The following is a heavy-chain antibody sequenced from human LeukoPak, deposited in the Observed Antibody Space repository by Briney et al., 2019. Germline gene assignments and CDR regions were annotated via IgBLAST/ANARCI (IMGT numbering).Heavy chain of an antibody. CDR3: ARGAVWGSLVRGDYYYYALDV. CDR1: GGTFSSYA. D-gene: IGHD3-10*01. CDR2: IIPISGTA. Sequence: GASVKVSCKASGGTFSSYAISWVRQAPGQGLEWMGGIIPISGTADNAQKFQDRVTITADESTSTAYMEVSSLRSEATAVYYCARGAVWGSLVRGDYYYYALDVWGKGTTVTVSS. V-gene: IGHV1-69*13. J-gene: IGHJ6*04.